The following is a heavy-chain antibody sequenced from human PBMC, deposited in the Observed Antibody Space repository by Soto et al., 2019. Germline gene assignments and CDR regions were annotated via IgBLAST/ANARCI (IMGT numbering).Heavy chain of an antibody. CDR2: IYYIGNMY. Sequence: TLSLTCSVSVGSITSRCYYWGWVLQYPGKGLEWIGHIYYIGNMYFYTTSLKSRVTISADTSRNQFSLSLSSLTAADTAVYDWARVYYRRYFSFFTDVWAQGILVTVPS. V-gene: IGHV4-31*03. J-gene: IGHJ4*02. CDR3: ARVYYRRYFSFFTDV. CDR1: VGSITSRCYY. D-gene: IGHD3-22*01.